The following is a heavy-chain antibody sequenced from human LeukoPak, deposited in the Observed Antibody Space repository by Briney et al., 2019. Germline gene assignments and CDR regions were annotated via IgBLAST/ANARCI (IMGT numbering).Heavy chain of an antibody. Sequence: SETLSLTCSVSGVIIKREGFNWDWIRQPPGKGLEYIGSIFYNGNTYYNPSLVSRVTISVDTSKNQFSLKLSSVTAADTAVYYCTRRPKEPGFWSGYVDSWGQGTLVTVSS. J-gene: IGHJ4*02. CDR2: IFYNGNT. V-gene: IGHV4-39*01. CDR3: TRRPKEPGFWSGYVDS. CDR1: GVIIKREGFN. D-gene: IGHD3-3*01.